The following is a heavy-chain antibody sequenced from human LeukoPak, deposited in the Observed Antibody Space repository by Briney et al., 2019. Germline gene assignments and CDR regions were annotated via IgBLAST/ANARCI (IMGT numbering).Heavy chain of an antibody. CDR1: GFTFSSYE. CDR3: ARVRFSSDY. Sequence: TGGSLRLSCAASGFTFSSYEMNWVRQAPGKGLEWVSYLSGSGSTIYYADSVKGRFTISRDNAKNSLYLQMNSLRAEDTAVYYCARVRFSSDYWGQGTLVTVSS. J-gene: IGHJ4*02. D-gene: IGHD3-10*01. CDR2: LSGSGSTI. V-gene: IGHV3-48*03.